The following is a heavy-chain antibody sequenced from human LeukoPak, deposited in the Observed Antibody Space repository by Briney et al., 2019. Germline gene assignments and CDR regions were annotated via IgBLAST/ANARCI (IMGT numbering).Heavy chain of an antibody. V-gene: IGHV3-7*01. CDR1: GFTFTNYW. CDR2: IKQDRSEK. CDR3: ARLREIPVFGVVTKSTSYFDY. Sequence: GGSLGLSCEASGFTFTNYWMSWVRQAQGKGLELVANIKQDRSEKYYVDSVKGRFTISRDNAKNSLYLQMNSLRAEDTAVYYCARLREIPVFGVVTKSTSYFDYWGQGTLVTVSS. J-gene: IGHJ4*02. D-gene: IGHD3-3*01.